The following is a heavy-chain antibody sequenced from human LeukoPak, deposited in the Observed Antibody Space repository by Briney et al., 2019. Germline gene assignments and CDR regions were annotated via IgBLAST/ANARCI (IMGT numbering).Heavy chain of an antibody. Sequence: GASVKVSCKASGYTFTSYDINWVRQAPGQGLEWMGGIIPIFGTANYAQKFQGRVTITADESTSTAYMELSSLRSEDTAVYYCAREGNYYGSGYFDPWGQGTLVTVSS. CDR3: AREGNYYGSGYFDP. J-gene: IGHJ5*02. CDR2: IIPIFGTA. D-gene: IGHD3-10*01. CDR1: GYTFTSYD. V-gene: IGHV1-69*13.